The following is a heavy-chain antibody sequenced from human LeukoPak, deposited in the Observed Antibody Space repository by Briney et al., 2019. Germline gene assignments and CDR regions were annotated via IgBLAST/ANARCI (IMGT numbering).Heavy chain of an antibody. D-gene: IGHD6-13*01. CDR2: ISGSGGST. Sequence: PGGSLRLSCAASGFTFSSYGMHWVRQAPGKGLEWVSAISGSGGSTYYADSVKGRFTISRDNSKNTLYLQMNSLRAEDTAVYYCAKDLAVIAAAGLFDYWGQGTLVTVSS. V-gene: IGHV3-23*01. CDR3: AKDLAVIAAAGLFDY. J-gene: IGHJ4*02. CDR1: GFTFSSYG.